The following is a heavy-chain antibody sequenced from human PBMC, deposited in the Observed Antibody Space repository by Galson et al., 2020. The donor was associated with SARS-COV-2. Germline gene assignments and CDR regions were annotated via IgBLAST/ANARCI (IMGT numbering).Heavy chain of an antibody. J-gene: IGHJ4*02. Sequence: GGSLRLSCAASAFTFDHAMHWVRQAPGKGLEWVSGISGTSNGVGYADSVKGRFSISRDNAKNSLYLQMNSLRTEDTAVYYCVKDITPGGLDSWGQGTLVTVSS. CDR2: ISGTSNGV. V-gene: IGHV3-9*01. CDR3: VKDITPGGLDS. CDR1: AFTFDHA.